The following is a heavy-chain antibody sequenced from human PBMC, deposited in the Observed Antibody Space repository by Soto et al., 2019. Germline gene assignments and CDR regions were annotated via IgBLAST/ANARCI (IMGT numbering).Heavy chain of an antibody. CDR2: ISGSGGST. Sequence: GGSLRLSCAASGFTFSSYAMSWVRQPQGKGLEWVSAISGSGGSTYYADSVKGRFTISQDNSKNTLYLQMNSLRAEDTAVYYGAKCGQQQLVAPKNFDYWGQGTLVTVSS. D-gene: IGHD6-13*01. J-gene: IGHJ4*02. CDR1: GFTFSSYA. CDR3: AKCGQQQLVAPKNFDY. V-gene: IGHV3-23*01.